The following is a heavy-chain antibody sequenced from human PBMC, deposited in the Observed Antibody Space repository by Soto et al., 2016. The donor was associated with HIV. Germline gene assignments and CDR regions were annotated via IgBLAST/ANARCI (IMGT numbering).Heavy chain of an antibody. CDR3: SRGGPRTYDSSGYSDN. V-gene: IGHV1-2*02. CDR2: INPSTGAT. J-gene: IGHJ4*02. D-gene: IGHD3-22*01. Sequence: QVQLVQSGAEMRKPGASVKVSCKASGYIFTGFYIHWVRQAPGQGLKWMGYINPSTGATDYAQIFQDRVTMTADASFNTVYMELSGLTDDDTAMYYCSRGGPRTYDSSGYSDNWGQGTLVTVSS. CDR1: GYIFTGFY.